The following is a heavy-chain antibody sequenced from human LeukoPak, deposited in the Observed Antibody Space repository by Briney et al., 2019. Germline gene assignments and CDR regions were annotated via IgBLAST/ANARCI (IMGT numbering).Heavy chain of an antibody. CDR3: ARDGGYSAAFDY. J-gene: IGHJ4*02. CDR1: GFTFSNYA. D-gene: IGHD5-18*01. CDR2: TWSDGTNK. Sequence: GGSLRLSCAASGFTFSNYAIHWVRQAPGKGLEWVAVTWSDGTNKYYADSVEGRFTISRDNSKKTVYLQMNSLRAEDTAVYYCARDGGYSAAFDYWGQGPLVTVSS. V-gene: IGHV3-33*01.